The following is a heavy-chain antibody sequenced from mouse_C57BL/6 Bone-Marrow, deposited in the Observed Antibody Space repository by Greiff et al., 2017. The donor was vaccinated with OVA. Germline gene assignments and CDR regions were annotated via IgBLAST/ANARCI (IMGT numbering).Heavy chain of an antibody. CDR3: ARSWSNYPFAY. D-gene: IGHD2-5*01. Sequence: EVQLQQSGPVLVKPGASVKMSCKASGYTFTDYYMNWVKQSHGKSLEWIGVINPYNGGTSYNQKFKGKATLTVDKSSSTAYMELNSLTSEDSAVYYCARSWSNYPFAYWGQGTLVTVSA. CDR2: INPYNGGT. J-gene: IGHJ3*01. V-gene: IGHV1-19*01. CDR1: GYTFTDYY.